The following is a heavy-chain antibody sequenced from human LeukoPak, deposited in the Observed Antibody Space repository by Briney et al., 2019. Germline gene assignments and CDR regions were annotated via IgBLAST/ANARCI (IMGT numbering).Heavy chain of an antibody. CDR1: GGSFSGYY. J-gene: IGHJ5*02. CDR3: ARAGIAVAGNWFGP. Sequence: PSETLSLTCAVYGGSFSGYYWSWIRQPPGKGLEWIGEINHSGSTNYNPSLKSRVTISVDTSKNQFSLKLSSVTAADTAVYYCARAGIAVAGNWFGPWGQGTLVTVSS. CDR2: INHSGST. V-gene: IGHV4-34*01. D-gene: IGHD6-19*01.